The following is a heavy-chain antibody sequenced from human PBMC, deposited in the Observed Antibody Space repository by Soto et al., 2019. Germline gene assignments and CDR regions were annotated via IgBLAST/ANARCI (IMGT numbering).Heavy chain of an antibody. CDR2: IYYSGST. J-gene: IGHJ4*02. Sequence: SETLSLTCTVSGGSISSYYWSWIRQPPGKGLEWIGYIYYSGSTNYNPSLKSRATISVDTSKNQFSLKLSSVTAADTAVYYCARDQPLPDYRGQGTLVTVSS. D-gene: IGHD2-2*01. V-gene: IGHV4-59*01. CDR1: GGSISSYY. CDR3: ARDQPLPDY.